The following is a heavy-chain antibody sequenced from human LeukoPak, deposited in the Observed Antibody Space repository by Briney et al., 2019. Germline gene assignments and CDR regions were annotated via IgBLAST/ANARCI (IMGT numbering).Heavy chain of an antibody. V-gene: IGHV4-4*09. CDR2: IYTSGST. CDR3: ARGGQPTSEGLDYYYMDV. Sequence: SETLSLTCTVSGGSISSYYWSWIRQPPGKGLEWIGYIYTSGSTNYNPSLKSRVTISVDTSKNQFSLKLSSVTVADTAVYYCARGGQPTSEGLDYYYMDVWGKGTTVTVSS. J-gene: IGHJ6*03. D-gene: IGHD1-1*01. CDR1: GGSISSYY.